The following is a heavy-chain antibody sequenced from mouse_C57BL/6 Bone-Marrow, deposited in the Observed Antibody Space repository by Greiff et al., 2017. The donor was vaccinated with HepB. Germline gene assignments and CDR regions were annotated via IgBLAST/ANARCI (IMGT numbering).Heavy chain of an antibody. D-gene: IGHD2-4*01. CDR1: GYTFTSYW. V-gene: IGHV1-69*01. J-gene: IGHJ2*01. CDR2: IDPSDSYT. Sequence: QVQLQQPGAELVMPGASVKLSCKASGYTFTSYWMHWVKQRPGQGLEWIREIDPSDSYTNYNQKFKGKSTLTVDKSSSTAYMQLSSLTSEDSAVYYCARDYDYYFDYWGQGTTLTVSS. CDR3: ARDYDYYFDY.